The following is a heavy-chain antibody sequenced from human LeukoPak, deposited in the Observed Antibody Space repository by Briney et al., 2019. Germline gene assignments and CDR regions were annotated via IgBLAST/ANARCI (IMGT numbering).Heavy chain of an antibody. CDR3: AKDISYDFWSGYRCMDV. J-gene: IGHJ6*02. Sequence: GRSLRLSCAASGFAFGDYTMHWFRQVPGKGLEWVSSINWNSRNTAYADSARGRFTISRDNAKKSLYLQMNGLRGDDTALYFCAKDISYDFWSGYRCMDVWGQGTTVTVSS. CDR2: INWNSRNT. V-gene: IGHV3-9*01. D-gene: IGHD3-3*01. CDR1: GFAFGDYT.